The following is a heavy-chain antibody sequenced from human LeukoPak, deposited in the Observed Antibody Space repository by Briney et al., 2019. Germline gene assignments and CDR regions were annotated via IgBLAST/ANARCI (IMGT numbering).Heavy chain of an antibody. CDR3: AKEYSSRSFDY. J-gene: IGHJ4*02. CDR2: IRGSGGST. V-gene: IGHV3-23*01. D-gene: IGHD6-13*01. CDR1: GFTFSSYA. Sequence: GGSLRLCCAASGFTFSSYAMCWVNQAPGYGLDRVSTIRGSGGSTYYADSVKGRFPISRDNSKNTLYLQMNSLRAEDTAVYYCAKEYSSRSFDYWGQGTLVTVSS.